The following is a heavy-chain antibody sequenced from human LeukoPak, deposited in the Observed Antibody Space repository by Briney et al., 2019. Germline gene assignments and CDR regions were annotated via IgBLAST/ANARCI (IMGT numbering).Heavy chain of an antibody. CDR2: IYHSGST. CDR1: GGSISSGGYS. D-gene: IGHD5-12*01. J-gene: IGHJ4*02. CDR3: ASSSGYDYLGVDY. Sequence: ASETLSLTCGVSGGSISSGGYSWSWIRQPPGKGLEWIGYIYHSGSTYYNPSLKSRVTISVDRSKNQFSLKLSSVTAADTAVYYCASSSGYDYLGVDYWGQGTLVTVSS. V-gene: IGHV4-30-2*01.